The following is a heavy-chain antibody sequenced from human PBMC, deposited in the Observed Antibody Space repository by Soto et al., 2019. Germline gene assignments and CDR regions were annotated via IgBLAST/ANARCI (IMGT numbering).Heavy chain of an antibody. CDR2: ISGSGGST. D-gene: IGHD3-10*01. CDR3: AKGRMVRGVYDY. J-gene: IGHJ4*02. V-gene: IGHV3-23*01. Sequence: GGSLRLSCAASGFTFSSYAMSWVRQAPGKGLEWVSAISGSGGSTYYAGSVKGRFTISRDNSKNTLYLQMNSLRAEDTAVYYCAKGRMVRGVYDYWGQGTQVTVYS. CDR1: GFTFSSYA.